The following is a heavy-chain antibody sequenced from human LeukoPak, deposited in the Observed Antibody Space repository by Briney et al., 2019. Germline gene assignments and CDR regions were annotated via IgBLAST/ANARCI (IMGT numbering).Heavy chain of an antibody. Sequence: GGSLRLSCAASGFTFDDYAMHWVRHAPGKGLEWVSGISWNSGSIGYADSVKGRFTISRDNAKNSLYLQMNSLRAEDTALYYCAKAIYYYYYMDVWGKGTTVTISS. J-gene: IGHJ6*03. V-gene: IGHV3-9*01. CDR3: AKAIYYYYYMDV. CDR1: GFTFDDYA. CDR2: ISWNSGSI.